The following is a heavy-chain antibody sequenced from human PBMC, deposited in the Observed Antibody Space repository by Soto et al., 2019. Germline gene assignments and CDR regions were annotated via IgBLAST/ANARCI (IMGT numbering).Heavy chain of an antibody. CDR2: ISSSGTTI. J-gene: IGHJ6*02. CDR3: ARDHCSSTSCYTGFGYGMDV. V-gene: IGHV3-11*01. Sequence: GGSLRLSCAASGFTFSDYYMSWIRQAPGKGLEWVSYISSSGTTIYYADSVKGRFTISRDNAKNSLYLQMNSLRAEDTAVYYCARDHCSSTSCYTGFGYGMDVWGQGTTVTVSS. D-gene: IGHD2-2*02. CDR1: GFTFSDYY.